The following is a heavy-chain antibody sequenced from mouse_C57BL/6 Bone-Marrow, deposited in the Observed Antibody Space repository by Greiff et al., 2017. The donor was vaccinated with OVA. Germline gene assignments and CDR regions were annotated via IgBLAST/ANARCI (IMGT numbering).Heavy chain of an antibody. CDR2: IYPGSGST. CDR3: ARPPPEGITTVAY. J-gene: IGHJ3*01. V-gene: IGHV1-55*01. D-gene: IGHD1-1*01. CDR1: GYTFASYW. Sequence: QVQLQQSGAELVKPGASVKLSCKASGYTFASYWMHWVKQRPGQGLEWIGDIYPGSGSTNYNEKFKSKATLTVDTSSSTAYMQLSSLTSEDSAVYYCARPPPEGITTVAYWGQGTLVTVSA.